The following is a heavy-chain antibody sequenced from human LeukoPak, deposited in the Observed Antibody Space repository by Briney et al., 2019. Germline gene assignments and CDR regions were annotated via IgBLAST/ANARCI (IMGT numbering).Heavy chain of an antibody. CDR1: GGSFSGYY. D-gene: IGHD6-19*01. CDR3: ARGYSSGSVY. V-gene: IGHV4-34*01. CDR2: INHSGST. J-gene: IGHJ4*02. Sequence: SETLSLTCAVYGGSFSGYYWSWIRQPPGKGLEWIGEINHSGSTNYNPSLKSRVTISVDTSKNQFSLKLSSVTAADTAVYYCARGYSSGSVYWGQGTLVTVSS.